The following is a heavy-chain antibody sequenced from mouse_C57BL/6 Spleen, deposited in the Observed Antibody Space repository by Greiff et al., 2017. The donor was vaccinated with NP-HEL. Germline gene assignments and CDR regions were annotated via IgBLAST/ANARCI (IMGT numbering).Heavy chain of an antibody. V-gene: IGHV14-4*01. CDR2: IDPENGDT. CDR1: GFNIKDDY. CDR3: TTYYYGSSPFDY. Sequence: VQLQQSGAELVRPGASVKLSCTASGFNIKDDYMHWVKQRPEQGLEWIGWIDPENGDTEYASKFQGKATITADTSSNTAYLHLSSLTSEDTAVYYCTTYYYGSSPFDYWGQGTTLTVSS. J-gene: IGHJ2*01. D-gene: IGHD1-1*01.